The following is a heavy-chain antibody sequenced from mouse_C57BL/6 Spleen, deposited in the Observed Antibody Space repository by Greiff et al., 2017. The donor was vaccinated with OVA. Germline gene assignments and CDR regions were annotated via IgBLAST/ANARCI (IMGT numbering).Heavy chain of an antibody. D-gene: IGHD1-1*01. V-gene: IGHV1-76*01. CDR3: ARGGYYGSSFYWYFDV. J-gene: IGHJ1*03. CDR2: IYPGSGNT. CDR1: GYTFTDYY. Sequence: QVQLQQSGAELVRPGASVKLSCKASGYTFTDYYINWVKQRPGQGLEWIARIYPGSGNTYYNEKFKGKATLTAEKSSSTAYMQLSSLTSEDSAVDFCARGGYYGSSFYWYFDVWGTGTTVTVSS.